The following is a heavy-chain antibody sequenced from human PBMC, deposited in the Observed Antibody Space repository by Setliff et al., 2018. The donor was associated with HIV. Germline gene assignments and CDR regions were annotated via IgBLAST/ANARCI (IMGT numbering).Heavy chain of an antibody. Sequence: GGSLRLSCAASGFTFSSYSMNWVRQAPGKGLEWVSYISSSSSTIYYADSVKGRFTISRDNAKNSLYLQMNSLRAEDTAVYYCARGHGSSWLVCPFDYWGQGTLVTVSS. CDR1: GFTFSSYS. CDR3: ARGHGSSWLVCPFDY. V-gene: IGHV3-48*01. CDR2: ISSSSSTI. J-gene: IGHJ4*02. D-gene: IGHD6-13*01.